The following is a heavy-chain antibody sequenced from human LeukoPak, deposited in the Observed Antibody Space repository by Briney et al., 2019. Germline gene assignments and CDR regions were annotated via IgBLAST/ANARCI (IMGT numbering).Heavy chain of an antibody. Sequence: GGSLRLSCSASGFTFSSYAMHRVRQAPGKGLEYVSAISSNGGSTYYADSVKGRFTISRDNSKNTLYLQMSSLRAEDTAVYYCVKGDIVVVVAAGFDYWGQGTLVTVSS. CDR1: GFTFSSYA. V-gene: IGHV3-64D*06. CDR2: ISSNGGST. J-gene: IGHJ4*02. CDR3: VKGDIVVVVAAGFDY. D-gene: IGHD2-15*01.